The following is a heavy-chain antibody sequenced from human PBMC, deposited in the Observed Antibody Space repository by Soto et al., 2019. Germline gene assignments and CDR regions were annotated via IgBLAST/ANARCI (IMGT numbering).Heavy chain of an antibody. CDR1: GFTFSDYY. CDR3: AKVTDCGVSRCDDGLDI. J-gene: IGHJ3*02. CDR2: ISSSGSTI. V-gene: IGHV3-11*01. Sequence: PGGSLRLSCAASGFTFSDYYMSWIRQAPGKGLEWVSYISSSGSTIYYADSVKGRFTISRDNAKNSLYLQMKSLRAEDTAMYYCAKVTDCGVSRCDDGLDIWGHGTLVTVSS. D-gene: IGHD2-21*01.